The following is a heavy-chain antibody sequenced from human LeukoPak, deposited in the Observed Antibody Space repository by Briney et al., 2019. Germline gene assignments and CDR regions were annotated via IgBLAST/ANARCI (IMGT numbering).Heavy chain of an antibody. J-gene: IGHJ4*02. Sequence: GASVKVSCKASGYTFTGYYMHWVRQAPGQGLEWMGWINPNSGGTNYAQKFQGRVTMTRDTSISTAYMELSRLRSDDTAVYYCARGRVREYFFGGYWGQGTLVTVSS. CDR3: ARGRVREYFFGGY. CDR1: GYTFTGYY. D-gene: IGHD3-10*01. V-gene: IGHV1-2*02. CDR2: INPNSGGT.